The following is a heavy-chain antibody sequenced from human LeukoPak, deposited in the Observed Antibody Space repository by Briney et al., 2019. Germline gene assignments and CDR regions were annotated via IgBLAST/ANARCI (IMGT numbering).Heavy chain of an antibody. D-gene: IGHD3-10*01. CDR3: ARERFHGSGAPRYDY. CDR1: GFTFSSYA. V-gene: IGHV3-23*01. CDR2: ISSSGGST. Sequence: GGSLRLSCAASGFTFSSYAMSWVRQAPGKGLEWVSTISSSGGSTYYADSVEGRFTISRDNAKNSLYLQMNSLRVEDTAVYYCARERFHGSGAPRYDYWGQGTLVTVSS. J-gene: IGHJ4*02.